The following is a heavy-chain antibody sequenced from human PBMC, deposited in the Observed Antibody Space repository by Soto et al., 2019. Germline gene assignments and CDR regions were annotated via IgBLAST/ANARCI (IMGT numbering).Heavy chain of an antibody. CDR2: IYYSGST. CDR1: VGSMSNYY. CDR3: GRSFAVAAPLDP. D-gene: IGHD2-15*01. V-gene: IGHV4-59*07. Sequence: SXTLSLTFPVSVGSMSNYYWSWIRQSPGKGLEWIGYIYYSGSTNYNPSLKSRVTISADTSKNQFSLRLSSVTAADTAVYYCGRSFAVAAPLDPWGQGTLVTVSS. J-gene: IGHJ5*02.